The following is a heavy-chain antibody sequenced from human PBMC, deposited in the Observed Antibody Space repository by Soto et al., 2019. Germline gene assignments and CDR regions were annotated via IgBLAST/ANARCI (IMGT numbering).Heavy chain of an antibody. V-gene: IGHV4-59*01. CDR2: RFYTGST. J-gene: IGHJ6*02. CDR3: ARGGGNYPDRLAYGMDV. D-gene: IGHD1-26*01. Sequence: SDTLSSTCSVSGGSILSSYWSWIRQTPGKGLGWCGYRFYTGSTNYNPSLKSRVTISVHTSKNQFPLRLSSVTAADTAVYYCARGGGNYPDRLAYGMDVWGQGTTVTVSS. CDR1: GGSILSSY.